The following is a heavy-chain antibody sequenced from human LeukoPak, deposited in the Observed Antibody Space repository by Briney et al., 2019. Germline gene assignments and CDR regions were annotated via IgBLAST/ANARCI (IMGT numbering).Heavy chain of an antibody. CDR2: IRHDGRNE. Sequence: PGTSLRLSCEASGFAFGSYAMHWVRQAPGKGLEWVAFIRHDGRNEYYADSVKGRFTISGDNSKDTIFLQMNSLRVEDTAEYYCAKDDSYYDFWSGQTGVWGKGTTVIVSA. CDR1: GFAFGSYA. J-gene: IGHJ6*04. V-gene: IGHV3-30*02. CDR3: AKDDSYYDFWSGQTGV. D-gene: IGHD3-3*01.